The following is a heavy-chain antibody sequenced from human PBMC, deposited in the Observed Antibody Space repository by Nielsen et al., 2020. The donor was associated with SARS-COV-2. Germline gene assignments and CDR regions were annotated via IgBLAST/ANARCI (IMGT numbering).Heavy chain of an antibody. V-gene: IGHV3-23*01. D-gene: IGHD5-24*01. CDR3: AKGDMATLDY. CDR1: GFTFSNYA. Sequence: GESLKISCEASGFTFSNYAMSWVRQAPGKGLEWVSTLSGSAGNIYYADAVKGRFTISRDNSKNMFYLQMSGLRVEDTAVYYCAKGDMATLDYWGQGSRVSVSS. CDR2: LSGSAGNI. J-gene: IGHJ4*02.